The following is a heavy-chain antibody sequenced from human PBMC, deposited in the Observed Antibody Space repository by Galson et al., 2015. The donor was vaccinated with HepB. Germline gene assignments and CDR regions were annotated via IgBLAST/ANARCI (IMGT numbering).Heavy chain of an antibody. D-gene: IGHD3-10*01. V-gene: IGHV7-4-1*02. Sequence: SVKVSCKASGYTFTSYAMNWVRQAPGPGLEWMGWINTNTGNPTYAQGFTGRFVFSLDTSVSAAYLQISSLKAEDTAVYYCSVTTDWGLDYWGQGTLVTVSS. J-gene: IGHJ4*02. CDR3: SVTTDWGLDY. CDR1: GYTFTSYA. CDR2: INTNTGNP.